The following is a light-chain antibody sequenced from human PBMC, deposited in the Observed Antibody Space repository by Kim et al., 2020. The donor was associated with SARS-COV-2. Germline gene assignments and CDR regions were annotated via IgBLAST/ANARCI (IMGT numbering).Light chain of an antibody. CDR3: QVWDSSSDHRVV. J-gene: IGLJ2*01. V-gene: IGLV3-21*04. Sequence: PQKTARITCGGNSIGRKSVHWYKEKPGQAPVLVISYDSDRPSGIPERFSGSNSGNTATLTISRVEAGDEADYYCQVWDSSSDHRVVFGGGTKLTVL. CDR2: YDS. CDR1: SIGRKS.